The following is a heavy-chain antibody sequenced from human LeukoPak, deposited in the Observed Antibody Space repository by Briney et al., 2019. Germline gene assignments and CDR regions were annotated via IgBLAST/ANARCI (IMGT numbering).Heavy chain of an antibody. D-gene: IGHD3-10*01. Sequence: GGSLRLSCATSGFTFSRFGIHWVRQAPGKGLEWVAFIRCDGDNKYYADSVKGRFSISRDNSKNTVDVQMNSLRLEDTAVYYCTKSRSDAWSGSFDYWGQGTLVTVSS. CDR2: IRCDGDNK. J-gene: IGHJ4*02. CDR3: TKSRSDAWSGSFDY. CDR1: GFTFSRFG. V-gene: IGHV3-30*02.